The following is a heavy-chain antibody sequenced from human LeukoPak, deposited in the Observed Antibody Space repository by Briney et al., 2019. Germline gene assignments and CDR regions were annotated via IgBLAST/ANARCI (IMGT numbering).Heavy chain of an antibody. CDR2: ISQSGST. D-gene: IGHD2-15*01. J-gene: IGHJ4*02. V-gene: IGHV4-38-2*01. CDR3: ARHTYCLGGSCYVDN. Sequence: PSETLSLTCAVSGYSINSGYYWGWIRQPPGKGQEWIGSISQSGSTYYRASLKSRVTISMDTSKNQFYLKLRSVTAADTAVYYCARHTYCLGGSCYVDNWGQGTLVTVSS. CDR1: GYSINSGYY.